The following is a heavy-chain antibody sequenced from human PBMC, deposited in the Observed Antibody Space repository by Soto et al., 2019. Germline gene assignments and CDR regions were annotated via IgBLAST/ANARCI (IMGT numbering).Heavy chain of an antibody. CDR2: ISGSGGST. D-gene: IGHD3-22*01. CDR3: AKVLPPLYYYDSSGYYLDY. V-gene: IGHV3-23*01. Sequence: GGSLRLSCAASGFTFSSYAMSWVRQAPGKGLEWVSAISGSGGSTYYADSVKGRFTISRDNSKNTLYLQMNSLRAEDTAVYYCAKVLPPLYYYDSSGYYLDYWGQGTLVTVSS. CDR1: GFTFSSYA. J-gene: IGHJ4*02.